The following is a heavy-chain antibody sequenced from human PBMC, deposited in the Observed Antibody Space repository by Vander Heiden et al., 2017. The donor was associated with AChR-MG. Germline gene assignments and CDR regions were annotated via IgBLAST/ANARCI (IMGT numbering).Heavy chain of an antibody. CDR1: GASVSSGNYY. CDR2: IYSSGST. J-gene: IGHJ4*02. Sequence: QVQLQESGPGLVKPSETLSLTCTVSGASVSSGNYYWSWIRQPPGKGLEWIGYIYSSGSTNYNPSLKSRVTISVDTSKNQFSLKLSSVTAADTAVYYCARDVGTVSPFDYWGQGTLVTVSS. V-gene: IGHV4-61*01. CDR3: ARDVGTVSPFDY. D-gene: IGHD4-17*01.